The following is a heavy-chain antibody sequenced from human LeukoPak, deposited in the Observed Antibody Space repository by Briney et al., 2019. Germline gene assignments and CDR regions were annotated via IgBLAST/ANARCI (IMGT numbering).Heavy chain of an antibody. D-gene: IGHD5-24*01. Sequence: GASLKISCKGSGYRFTNYWIGWVRQMPGKGLEWMGIIYPGDSDTRYSPSFQGQVTISADKSISTAYLQWSSLKASDTAMYYCARLRRDGYRDLDYWGQGTLVTVSS. CDR1: GYRFTNYW. CDR2: IYPGDSDT. CDR3: ARLRRDGYRDLDY. J-gene: IGHJ4*02. V-gene: IGHV5-51*01.